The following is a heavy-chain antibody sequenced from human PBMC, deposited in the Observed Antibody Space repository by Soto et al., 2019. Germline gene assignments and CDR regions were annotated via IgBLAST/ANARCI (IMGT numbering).Heavy chain of an antibody. D-gene: IGHD2-15*01. V-gene: IGHV4-59*01. Sequence: PSETLSLTCTVSGGSISSYYWSWIRQPPGKGLEWIGYIYYSGSTNYNPSLKSRVTISVDTSKNQFSLKLSSVTAADTAVYYCARVTGGSSYNWFDPWGQGTLVTVSS. CDR3: ARVTGGSSYNWFDP. J-gene: IGHJ5*02. CDR2: IYYSGST. CDR1: GGSISSYY.